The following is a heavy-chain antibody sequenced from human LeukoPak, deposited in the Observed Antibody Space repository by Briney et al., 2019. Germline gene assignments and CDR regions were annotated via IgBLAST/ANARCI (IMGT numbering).Heavy chain of an antibody. D-gene: IGHD6-19*01. CDR1: GFIFSTYW. CDR3: ARGSGSGWSWGTNYFDY. V-gene: IGHV3-7*05. CDR2: ISGDGSER. Sequence: GGSLGLSCAASGFIFSTYWMNWVRQAPGKGLEWVASISGDGSERDYVDSVRGRFTISRDNAKNSLYLQMNSLTAEDTAVYYCARGSGSGWSWGTNYFDYWGQGTLVTVSS. J-gene: IGHJ4*02.